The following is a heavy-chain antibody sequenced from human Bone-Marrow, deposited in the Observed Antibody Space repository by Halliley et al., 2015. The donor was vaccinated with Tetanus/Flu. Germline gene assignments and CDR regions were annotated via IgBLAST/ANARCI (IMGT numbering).Heavy chain of an antibody. CDR1: GFTFRSYW. J-gene: IGHJ6*02. D-gene: IGHD3-22*01. Sequence: SGFTFRSYWMSWVRQAPGKGLEWVANIEQDGSEKYYVDSVKGRSTISRDNAKNSLYLQMNSLRAEDTAVYHCAREKTAAVVIDYYYYGMDVWGQGTTVTVSS. CDR3: AREKTAAVVIDYYYYGMDV. CDR2: IEQDGSEK. V-gene: IGHV3-7*01.